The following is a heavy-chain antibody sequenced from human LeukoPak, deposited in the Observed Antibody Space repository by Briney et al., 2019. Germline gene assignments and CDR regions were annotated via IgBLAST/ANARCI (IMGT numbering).Heavy chain of an antibody. V-gene: IGHV4-39*07. D-gene: IGHD5-24*01. CDR1: GGSISSSSYY. Sequence: SETLSLTCTVSGGSISSSSYYWGWIRQPPGKGLEWIGTIYYSGSTYYNPSLKSRVTISVDASKNQFSLKLTSVTAADTAVYYCARDGYNPIDYWGQGTLVTVSS. J-gene: IGHJ4*02. CDR3: ARDGYNPIDY. CDR2: IYYSGST.